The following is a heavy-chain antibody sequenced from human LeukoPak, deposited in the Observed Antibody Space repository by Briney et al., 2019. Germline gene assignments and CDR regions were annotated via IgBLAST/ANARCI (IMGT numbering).Heavy chain of an antibody. V-gene: IGHV4-59*01. Sequence: PSETLSLTCTVSGGSISSYYWSWIRQPPGKGLEWIGYIYYSGSTNYNPSLKSRVTISVDTSKNQFSLKLSSVTAADTAVYYCAGTVGYCSGGSCYSAWFDPWGQGTLVTVSS. D-gene: IGHD2-15*01. J-gene: IGHJ5*02. CDR2: IYYSGST. CDR3: AGTVGYCSGGSCYSAWFDP. CDR1: GGSISSYY.